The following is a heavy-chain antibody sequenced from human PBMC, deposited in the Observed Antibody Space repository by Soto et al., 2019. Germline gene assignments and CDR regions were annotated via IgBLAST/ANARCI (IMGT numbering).Heavy chain of an antibody. CDR3: AHSGNYYDSSVYSRPFDY. CDR2: IYWNDDK. D-gene: IGHD3-22*01. J-gene: IGHJ4*02. V-gene: IGHV2-5*01. CDR1: GFSLSTSGVG. Sequence: QITLKESGPTLGKPTQTLTLTCTFSGFSLSTSGVGVGCVRQPPGKALEWLALIYWNDDKRYSPSLKSRLTITKETSKNQVVLTMTHIDPVDTATYYCAHSGNYYDSSVYSRPFDYWGQGTLVTVSS.